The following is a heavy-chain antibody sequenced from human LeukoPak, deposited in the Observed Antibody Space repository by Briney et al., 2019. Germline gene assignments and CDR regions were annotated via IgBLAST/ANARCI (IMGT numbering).Heavy chain of an antibody. CDR2: INHSGST. Sequence: SETLSLTCTVSGGSISSSSYYWGWIRQPPGKGLEWIGEINHSGSTNYNPSLKSRVTISVDTSKNQFSLKLSSVTAADTAVYYCARHNMVRGVSRRYYFDYWGQGTLVTVSS. CDR1: GGSISSSSYY. J-gene: IGHJ4*02. CDR3: ARHNMVRGVSRRYYFDY. D-gene: IGHD3-10*01. V-gene: IGHV4-39*01.